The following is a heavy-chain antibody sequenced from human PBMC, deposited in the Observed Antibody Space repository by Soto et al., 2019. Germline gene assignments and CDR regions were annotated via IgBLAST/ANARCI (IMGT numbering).Heavy chain of an antibody. CDR2: VHYSGST. J-gene: IGHJ4*02. V-gene: IGHV4-39*01. CDR3: ANRRGGTSFDY. CDR1: GGSIDSGDYY. Sequence: QLQLQESGPGLVKPSETLSLTCTVSGGSIDSGDYYWGWIRQPPGKGLEWVGTVHYSGSTFYIPSLRGRVTISVDTSKAQFSLKLTSVTAADTAVYYCANRRGGTSFDYWGQGTLVTVSS. D-gene: IGHD1-1*01.